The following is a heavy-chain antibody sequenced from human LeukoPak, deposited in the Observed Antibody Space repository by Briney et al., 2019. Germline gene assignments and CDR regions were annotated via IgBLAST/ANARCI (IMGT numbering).Heavy chain of an antibody. CDR1: GGTFSSYA. V-gene: IGHV1-18*01. Sequence: ASVKVSCKASGGTFSSYAISWVRQAPGQGLEWMGWISAYNGNTNYAQKLQGRVTMTTDTSTSTAYMELRSLRSDDTAVYYCAREHKSIAVADPLDYWGQGTLVTVSS. D-gene: IGHD6-19*01. CDR2: ISAYNGNT. CDR3: AREHKSIAVADPLDY. J-gene: IGHJ4*02.